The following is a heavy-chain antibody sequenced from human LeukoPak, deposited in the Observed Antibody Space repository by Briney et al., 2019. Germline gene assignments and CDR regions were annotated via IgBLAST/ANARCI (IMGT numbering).Heavy chain of an antibody. CDR1: GYTFTGYY. Sequence: GASVKVSCKASGYTFTGYYMHWVRHAPGQGLEWMGWINPNSGGTNYAQKFQGRVTMTRDTSISTAYMELSRLRSDDTAVYYCARDQEITIFGVGTFDYWGQGTLVTVSS. D-gene: IGHD3-3*01. CDR2: INPNSGGT. J-gene: IGHJ4*02. CDR3: ARDQEITIFGVGTFDY. V-gene: IGHV1-2*02.